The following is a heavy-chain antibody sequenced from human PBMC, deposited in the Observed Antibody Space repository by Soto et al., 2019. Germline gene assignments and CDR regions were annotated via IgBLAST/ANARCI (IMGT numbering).Heavy chain of an antibody. CDR3: GRGGTGSSILTDI. CDR2: IYHSGST. CDR1: GGSISSSNW. J-gene: IGHJ3*02. D-gene: IGHD6-6*01. V-gene: IGHV4-4*02. Sequence: QVQLQESGPGLVKPSGTLSLTCAVSGGSISSSNWWSWVRQPPGKGLEWIGEIYHSGSTNYNPSPKSRVTISVDKSKNQFSLKVGSVTAGDTAVYYCGRGGTGSSILTDIWGQGTMVTVSS.